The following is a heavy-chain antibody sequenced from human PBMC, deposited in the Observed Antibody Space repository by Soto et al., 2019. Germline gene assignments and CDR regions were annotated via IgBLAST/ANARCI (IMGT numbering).Heavy chain of an antibody. Sequence: RWGSLRLSCAASGFAFVTYWMSFCRHSPLKWLEWVANIRQDGSQKYYVDSVKGRFTISRDNAKNSLYLQMNSLRADDTAVYYCARGGYCSSTSCSLFDYWGQGTLVTVSS. CDR3: ARGGYCSSTSCSLFDY. CDR1: GFAFVTYW. CDR2: IRQDGSQK. D-gene: IGHD2-2*03. J-gene: IGHJ4*02. V-gene: IGHV3-7*01.